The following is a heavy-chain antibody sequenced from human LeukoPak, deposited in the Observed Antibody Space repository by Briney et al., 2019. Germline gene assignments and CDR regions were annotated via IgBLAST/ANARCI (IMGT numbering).Heavy chain of an antibody. V-gene: IGHV1-24*01. CDR3: ATGSAVAGSPWFY. Sequence: GASVKVSCKVSGYTLTELSMHWVRQAPGKGLEWMGGFDPEDGETIYAQKFQGRVTMTEDTSTDTAYMELSSLRSEGTAVYYCATGSAVAGSPWFYWGQGTLVTVSS. D-gene: IGHD6-19*01. J-gene: IGHJ4*02. CDR2: FDPEDGET. CDR1: GYTLTELS.